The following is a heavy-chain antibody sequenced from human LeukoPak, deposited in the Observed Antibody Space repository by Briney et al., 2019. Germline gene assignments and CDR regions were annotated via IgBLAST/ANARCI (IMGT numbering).Heavy chain of an antibody. D-gene: IGHD3-3*01. V-gene: IGHV3-66*02. CDR3: ARDFDSYNWFDP. J-gene: IGHJ5*02. CDR2: IYSGGST. CDR1: GFTVSSNY. Sequence: GGSLRLSCAASGFTVSSNYMSWVRQAAGKGLEWLSVIYSGGSTYYAASVKGRFTISRDNFKNTLYLQMNSLRAEDTAVYYCARDFDSYNWFDPWGQGTLVTVCS.